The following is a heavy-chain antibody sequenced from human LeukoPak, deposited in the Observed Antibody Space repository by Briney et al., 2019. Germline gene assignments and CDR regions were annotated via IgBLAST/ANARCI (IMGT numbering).Heavy chain of an antibody. CDR3: AKVPYYYDSSGYYDY. D-gene: IGHD3-22*01. J-gene: IGHJ4*02. V-gene: IGHV3-30*18. Sequence: GGSLRLSCAASGFIFSRYNIHWVRQAPGKGLEWVAVISYDGSNKYYADSVKGRFTISRDNSKNTLYLQMNSLRAEDTAVYYCAKVPYYYDSSGYYDYWGQGTLVTVSS. CDR1: GFIFSRYN. CDR2: ISYDGSNK.